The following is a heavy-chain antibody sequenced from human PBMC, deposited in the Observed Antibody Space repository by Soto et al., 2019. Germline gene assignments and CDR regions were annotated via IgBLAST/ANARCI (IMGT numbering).Heavy chain of an antibody. J-gene: IGHJ3*02. CDR1: GYSISSGYY. V-gene: IGHV4-38-2*01. Sequence: TETLSLTCAVSGYSISSGYYWGWIRQPPGKGLEWIGSIYHSGSTYYNPSLKSRVTISVDTSKNQFSLKLSSVTAADTAVYHCAGYYYESSGYPPEAFDIWGQGTMVTV. CDR3: AGYYYESSGYPPEAFDI. CDR2: IYHSGST. D-gene: IGHD3-22*01.